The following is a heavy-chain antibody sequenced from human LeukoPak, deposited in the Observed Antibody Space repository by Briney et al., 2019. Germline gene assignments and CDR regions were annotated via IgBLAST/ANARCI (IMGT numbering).Heavy chain of an antibody. CDR2: INSDGSIT. Sequence: PGGSLRLSCAASGFTFTTYWMHWVRQAPGKGLVWVSHINSDGSITSYADSVKGRFTISRDNAKNTLYLQMNSLRAENTALYYFARKRPNYIDYWGQGTLVTVSS. CDR1: GFTFTTYW. J-gene: IGHJ4*02. CDR3: ARKRPNYIDY. V-gene: IGHV3-74*01.